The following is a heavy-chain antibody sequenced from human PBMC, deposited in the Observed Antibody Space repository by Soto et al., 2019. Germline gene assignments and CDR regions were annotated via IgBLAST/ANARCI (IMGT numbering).Heavy chain of an antibody. Sequence: PSETLSLTCTVAGSSMSSSAYYWGWIRQPPGKGLEWIGSVYYTGITDYKSSLESRVTISADTSKNQFSLKLSSVTAADTAVYYCARDFPGPDYWGQGTLVTVSS. CDR3: ARDFPGPDY. J-gene: IGHJ4*02. V-gene: IGHV4-39*07. CDR1: GSSMSSSAYY. CDR2: VYYTGIT.